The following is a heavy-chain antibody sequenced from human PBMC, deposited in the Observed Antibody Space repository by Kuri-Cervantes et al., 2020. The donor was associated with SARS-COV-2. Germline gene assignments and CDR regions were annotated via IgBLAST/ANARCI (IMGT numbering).Heavy chain of an antibody. J-gene: IGHJ5*02. D-gene: IGHD1-14*01. CDR2: IYYSGST. CDR3: ATLPARKAITNWFDP. V-gene: IGHV4-59*08. Sequence: GSLRLSCTVSGGSISSHYWSWIRQPPGKGLEWIGYIYYSGSTNYNPSLKSRVTISVDTSKNQFSLKLSSVTAADTAVYYCATLPARKAITNWFDPWGQGTLVTVSS. CDR1: GGSISSHY.